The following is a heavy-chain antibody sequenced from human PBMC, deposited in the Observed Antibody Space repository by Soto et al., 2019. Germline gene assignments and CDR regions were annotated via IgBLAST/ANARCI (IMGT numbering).Heavy chain of an antibody. CDR3: AHSKFGYYVGAFVI. CDR1: GFSLTTSGVA. Sequence: QITLKESGPSLVKPTQTLTLTCTFSGFSLTTSGVAVGWIRQPPGKALEWLALIYGDDDKRYSTSLKSRLAISRATSENQVVLTMTDMDPVDTATYYCAHSKFGYYVGAFVIWGQGTRVTVSS. V-gene: IGHV2-5*02. CDR2: IYGDDDK. D-gene: IGHD3-10*02. J-gene: IGHJ3*02.